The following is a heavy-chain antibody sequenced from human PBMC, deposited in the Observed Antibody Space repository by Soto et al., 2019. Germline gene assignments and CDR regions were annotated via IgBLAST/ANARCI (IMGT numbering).Heavy chain of an antibody. CDR3: ARHESRTYYDSSGYYPFDY. J-gene: IGHJ4*02. V-gene: IGHV4-59*08. Sequence: SETLSLTCTVSGGSISSYYWSWIRQPPRKGLEWIGYIYYSGSTNYNPSLKSRVTISVDTSKNQFSLKLSSVTAADTAVYYCARHESRTYYDSSGYYPFDYWGQGTLVTVSS. CDR2: IYYSGST. CDR1: GGSISSYY. D-gene: IGHD3-22*01.